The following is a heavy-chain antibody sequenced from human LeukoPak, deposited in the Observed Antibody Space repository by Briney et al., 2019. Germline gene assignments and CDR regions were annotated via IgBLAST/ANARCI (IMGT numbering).Heavy chain of an antibody. J-gene: IGHJ3*02. Sequence: GGSLRLSCVASGFTFNSYWMNWVHQAPGKGLEWVATIKQDGSEKHYGDSVKGRFTISRDNAKDSLYLQMSSLRAEDTAVYYCARDNVASGSFDIWGQGTMVTVSS. D-gene: IGHD3-3*02. CDR2: IKQDGSEK. CDR1: GFTFNSYW. V-gene: IGHV3-7*01. CDR3: ARDNVASGSFDI.